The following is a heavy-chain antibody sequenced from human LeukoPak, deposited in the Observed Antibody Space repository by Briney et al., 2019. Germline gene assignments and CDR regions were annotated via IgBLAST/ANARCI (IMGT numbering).Heavy chain of an antibody. CDR2: IYSSGTT. CDR3: GRRPAVDGPIDN. D-gene: IGHD3/OR15-3a*01. CDR1: GVSLHRSF. J-gene: IGHJ4*02. V-gene: IGHV4-59*01. Sequence: PSETLSLTCVVSGVSLHRSFWTWVRQPPGKGLEWIGRIYSSGTTDYSPFLKSRLTISIDTSKNQFSLRLASMTAADTAVYFCGRRPAVDGPIDNWGQGILVAVSS.